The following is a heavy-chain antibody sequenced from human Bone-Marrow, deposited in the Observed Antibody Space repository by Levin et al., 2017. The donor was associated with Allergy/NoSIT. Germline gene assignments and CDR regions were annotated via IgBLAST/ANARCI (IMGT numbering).Heavy chain of an antibody. CDR2: ISGSGGST. D-gene: IGHD6-19*01. J-gene: IGHJ6*02. V-gene: IGHV3-23*01. Sequence: SCAASGFTFSSYAMSWVRQAPGKGLEWVSAISGSGGSTYYADSVKGRFTISRDNSKNTLYLQMNSLRAEDTAVYYCAPGAVAGKFYYYGMDVWGQGTTVTVSS. CDR3: APGAVAGKFYYYGMDV. CDR1: GFTFSSYA.